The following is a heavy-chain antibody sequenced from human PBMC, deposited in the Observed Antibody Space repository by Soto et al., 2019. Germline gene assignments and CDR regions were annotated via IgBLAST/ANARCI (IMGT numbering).Heavy chain of an antibody. Sequence: QVQLVQSGAEVKKPGSSVKVSCQASGGIFSSNAISWVRQAPGQGLEWMGGILPIFDTTHYAQKFQGRVTIAADASTSTAYMELRRLKSEDTALDYCATGGRGYSSAPRFYFEYWGQGTLVSAPS. V-gene: IGHV1-69*01. D-gene: IGHD5-18*01. CDR3: ATGGRGYSSAPRFYFEY. J-gene: IGHJ4*02. CDR1: GGIFSSNA. CDR2: ILPIFDTT.